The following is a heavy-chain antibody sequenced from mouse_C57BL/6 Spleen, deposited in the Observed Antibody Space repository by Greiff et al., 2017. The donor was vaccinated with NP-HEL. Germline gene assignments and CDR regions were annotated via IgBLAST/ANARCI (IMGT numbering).Heavy chain of an antibody. CDR3: ATDSSGYWFAY. V-gene: IGHV1-72*01. CDR2: INPDSGGT. CDR1: GYTFTSYW. D-gene: IGHD3-2*02. J-gene: IGHJ3*01. Sequence: VQLLQPGADLVKPGASVKLSCTASGYTFTSYWMHWVQQSPGRGLEWIGRINPDSGGTKYTETFKSKSTLTGDKPTSTAYMQLSSLTSEDSAVYDCATDSSGYWFAYWGQGTLVTVSA.